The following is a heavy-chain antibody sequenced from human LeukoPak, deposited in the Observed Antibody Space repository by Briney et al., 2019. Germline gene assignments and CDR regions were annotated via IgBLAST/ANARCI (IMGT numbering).Heavy chain of an antibody. J-gene: IGHJ4*02. CDR1: GSSISSGSYY. CDR2: IYTSGST. CDR3: ARATDLHYDILTGYPFFDY. V-gene: IGHV4-61*02. Sequence: SETLSLTCTVSGSSISSGSYYWSWIRQPAGKGLEWIGRIYTSGSTNYNPSLKSRVTISVDTSKNQFSLKLSSVTAADTAVYYCARATDLHYDILTGYPFFDYWGQGTLVTVSS. D-gene: IGHD3-9*01.